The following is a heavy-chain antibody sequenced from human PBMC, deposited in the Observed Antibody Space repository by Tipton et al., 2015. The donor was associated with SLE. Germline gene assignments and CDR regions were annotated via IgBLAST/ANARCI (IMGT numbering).Heavy chain of an antibody. J-gene: IGHJ6*03. CDR1: GFTFSSYW. CDR3: TREYPGHYYYLDV. D-gene: IGHD2-2*01. CDR2: INSDGSST. Sequence: SLRLSCAASGFTFSSYWMHWVRQAPGKGLVWVSRINSDGSSTRYADSEKGRFTISRDNAKNTLYLQMNSLTAEDTAVYYCTREYPGHYYYLDVWGKGTTVTISS. V-gene: IGHV3-74*01.